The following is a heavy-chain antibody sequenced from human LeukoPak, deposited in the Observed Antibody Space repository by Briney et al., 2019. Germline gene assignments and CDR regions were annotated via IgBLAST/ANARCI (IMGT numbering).Heavy chain of an antibody. Sequence: PGGSLRLSCAASGFTFSSYSMNWVRQAPGKGLEWVSSISSSSSYIYYADSVKGRFTISRDNAKNSLYLQMNSLRAEDTAVYYCARDPGNYYGMDVWGQGTTVTVSS. CDR1: GFTFSSYS. V-gene: IGHV3-21*01. J-gene: IGHJ6*02. CDR2: ISSSSSYI. CDR3: ARDPGNYYGMDV.